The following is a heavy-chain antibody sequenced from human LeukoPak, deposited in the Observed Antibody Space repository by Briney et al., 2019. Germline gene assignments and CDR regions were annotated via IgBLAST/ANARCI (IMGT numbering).Heavy chain of an antibody. CDR2: ISSNGGST. D-gene: IGHD3-10*01. CDR1: GFTFSSYA. Sequence: GGSLRLSCSASGFTFSSYAMHWVRQAPGKGLEYVSAISSNGGSTYYADSVKGRFTISRDNSKNTLYLQMSSLRAEDTAVYYCVKNYYYGSGSYLQVPYWGQGTLVTVSS. J-gene: IGHJ4*02. CDR3: VKNYYYGSGSYLQVPY. V-gene: IGHV3-64D*06.